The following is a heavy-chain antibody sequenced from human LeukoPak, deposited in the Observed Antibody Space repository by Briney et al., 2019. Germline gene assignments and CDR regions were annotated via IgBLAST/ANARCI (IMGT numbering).Heavy chain of an antibody. CDR3: AGFWGSHRLEY. CDR1: GFTFSDYA. Sequence: GSSLRLSCVGSGFTFSDYAMHWVRQAPGKGLEWVTIISYDARNKYFADSVNGRFTVSRDNSKNTVYLQMNSLRVDDTAVYFCAGFWGSHRLEYWGQGTPVIVSS. D-gene: IGHD3-16*01. J-gene: IGHJ4*02. V-gene: IGHV3-30*04. CDR2: ISYDARNK.